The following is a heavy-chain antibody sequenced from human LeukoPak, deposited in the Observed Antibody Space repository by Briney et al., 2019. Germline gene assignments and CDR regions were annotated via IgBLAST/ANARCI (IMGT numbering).Heavy chain of an antibody. Sequence: GGSLRLSCAASGFTFSSYAMHWVRQAPGKGLEYVSAISSNGGSTYYANSVKGRFTISRDNSKNTLYLQMGSLRAEDMAVYYCASGYYQGQGAFDIWGQGTMVTVSS. J-gene: IGHJ3*02. CDR3: ASGYYQGQGAFDI. CDR1: GFTFSSYA. D-gene: IGHD3-3*01. CDR2: ISSNGGST. V-gene: IGHV3-64*01.